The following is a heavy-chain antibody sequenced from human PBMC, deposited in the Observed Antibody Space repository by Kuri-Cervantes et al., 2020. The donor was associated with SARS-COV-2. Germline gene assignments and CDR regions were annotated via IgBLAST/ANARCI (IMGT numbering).Heavy chain of an antibody. CDR2: INPNSGGT. J-gene: IGHJ6*02. CDR3: ARGMDV. CDR1: GYTFTGYY. Sequence: GGSLRLSCKASGYTFTGYYMHWVRQAPGQGLEWMGWINPNSGGTNYAQKFQGWVTMTRDTSISTAYMELSRLRSDDTAVYYCARGMDVWGQGTTVTVSS. V-gene: IGHV1-2*04.